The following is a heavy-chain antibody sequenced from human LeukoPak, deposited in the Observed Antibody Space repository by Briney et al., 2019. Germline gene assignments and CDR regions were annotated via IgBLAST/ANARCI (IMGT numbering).Heavy chain of an antibody. Sequence: SETLSLTCTVSGGSISNNNYYWAWIRQPPGKGLECIGSIYYSGSPSYNPCLKSRVTISVDTSKNQFSLRLSSVTAADTAVYYCATWRTAKTGFDYWGQGTLVTVSS. D-gene: IGHD1-1*01. J-gene: IGHJ4*02. V-gene: IGHV4-39*01. CDR1: GGSISNNNYY. CDR3: ATWRTAKTGFDY. CDR2: IYYSGSP.